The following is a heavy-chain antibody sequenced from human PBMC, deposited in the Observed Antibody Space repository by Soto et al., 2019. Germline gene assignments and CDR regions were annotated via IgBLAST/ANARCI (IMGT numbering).Heavy chain of an antibody. CDR2: ILSDGSKQ. CDR1: RFTFSYYA. V-gene: IGHV3-30-3*01. Sequence: GGSLRLSCAASRFTFSYYAMHWIRQAPGKGLEWMAVILSDGSKQYYAESVKGRFTISRDNAKSSLYLQMNSLRDEDTAIYYCARDNIWAFDIWGQGTMVTVS. CDR3: ARDNIWAFDI. D-gene: IGHD3-10*01. J-gene: IGHJ3*02.